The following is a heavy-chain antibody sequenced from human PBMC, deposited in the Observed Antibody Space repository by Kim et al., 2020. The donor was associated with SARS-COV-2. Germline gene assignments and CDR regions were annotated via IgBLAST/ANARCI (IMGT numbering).Heavy chain of an antibody. V-gene: IGHV4-4*07. J-gene: IGHJ4*02. CDR1: GGSISSYY. Sequence: SETLSLTCTVSGGSISSYYWSWIRQPAGKGLEWIGRIYTSGSTNYNPSLKSRVTMSVDTSKNQFSLKLSSVPAADTAVYYCARDSLPEYYYYDSSGYRYYFDYWGQGTLVTVSS. D-gene: IGHD3-22*01. CDR3: ARDSLPEYYYYDSSGYRYYFDY. CDR2: IYTSGST.